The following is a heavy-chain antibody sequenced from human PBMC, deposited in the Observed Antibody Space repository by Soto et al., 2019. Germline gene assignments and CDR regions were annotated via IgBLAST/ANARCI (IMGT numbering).Heavy chain of an antibody. J-gene: IGHJ6*02. CDR2: TYYKSKCNN. CDR3: TGTTWFIAMDV. D-gene: IGHD3-10*01. V-gene: IGHV6-1*01. CDR1: RDSVASNIAH. Sequence: SQRLSITCAISRDSVASNIAHWNWIRQSPSRGRRWLGRTYYKSKCNNDYALSVKSRITINLDTSKHQFSLHLYSVPPGATPSYYCTGTTWFIAMDVPGQGTPVT.